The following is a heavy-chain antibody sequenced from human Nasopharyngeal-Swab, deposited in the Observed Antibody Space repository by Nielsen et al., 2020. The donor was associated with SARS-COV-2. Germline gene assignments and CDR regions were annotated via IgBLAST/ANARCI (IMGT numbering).Heavy chain of an antibody. Sequence: WIRQPPGKGLEWVSYISSSSGTIYYADSVKGRFTISRDNAKNSLYLQMNSLRDEDTAVYYCARDPSYGRKFDYWGQGTLVTVSS. V-gene: IGHV3-48*02. CDR3: ARDPSYGRKFDY. D-gene: IGHD5-18*01. J-gene: IGHJ4*02. CDR2: ISSSSGTI.